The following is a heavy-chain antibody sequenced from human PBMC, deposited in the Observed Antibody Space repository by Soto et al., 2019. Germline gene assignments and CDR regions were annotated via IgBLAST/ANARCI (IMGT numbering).Heavy chain of an antibody. Sequence: PGGSLRLSCAASGFTFSASAIHWVRQASGKGLEWVGRIRSKANNYATVYAASVKGRFTISRDDSKSEFSLHLTSMTAADTALYYCARGLFSSGWYSYFDPWGQGTPVTVSS. V-gene: IGHV3-73*01. CDR1: GFTFSASA. CDR2: IRSKANNYAT. CDR3: ARGLFSSGWYSYFDP. J-gene: IGHJ5*02. D-gene: IGHD6-19*01.